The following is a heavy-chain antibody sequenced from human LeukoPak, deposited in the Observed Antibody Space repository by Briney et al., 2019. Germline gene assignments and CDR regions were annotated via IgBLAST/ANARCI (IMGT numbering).Heavy chain of an antibody. CDR2: NYYSGST. D-gene: IGHD3-10*01. CDR1: GGSISSSSYY. J-gene: IGHJ6*04. CDR3: ARGFYGSGSFYTGFDV. V-gene: IGHV4-39*07. Sequence: SETLSLTCTVSGGSISSSSYYWGWIRQPPGKGLEWIGSNYYSGSTYCNPSLKSRVTISVDTPKNQFSLKLSSVTAADTAVYYCARGFYGSGSFYTGFDVWGKGTTVTVSS.